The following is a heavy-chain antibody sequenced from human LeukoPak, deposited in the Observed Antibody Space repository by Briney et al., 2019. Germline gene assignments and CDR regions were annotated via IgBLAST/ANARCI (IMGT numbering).Heavy chain of an antibody. Sequence: SETLSLTCTVSGDSISSSSYYWGWIPQPPGKGLEWLGSIYYSGSTYYNPSLKRRVTISVDPPKNQFSLKLSSVTAADTAVYYCARVLRGSSWYRYNWFDPWGQGTLVTVSS. V-gene: IGHV4-39*01. D-gene: IGHD6-13*01. J-gene: IGHJ5*02. CDR1: GDSISSSSYY. CDR3: ARVLRGSSWYRYNWFDP. CDR2: IYYSGST.